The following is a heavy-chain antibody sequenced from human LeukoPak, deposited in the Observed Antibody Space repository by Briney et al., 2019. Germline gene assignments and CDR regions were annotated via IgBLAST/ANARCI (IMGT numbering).Heavy chain of an antibody. J-gene: IGHJ4*02. CDR3: GRLLGTAMIDY. Sequence: SETLSLTCAVYGGSFSGYYWSWIRQPPGKGLEWIGYIYYSGSTNYNPSLKSRVTISVDTSKNQFSLKLSSVTAADTAVYYCGRLLGTAMIDYWGQGTLVTVSS. V-gene: IGHV4-59*01. D-gene: IGHD5-18*01. CDR1: GGSFSGYY. CDR2: IYYSGST.